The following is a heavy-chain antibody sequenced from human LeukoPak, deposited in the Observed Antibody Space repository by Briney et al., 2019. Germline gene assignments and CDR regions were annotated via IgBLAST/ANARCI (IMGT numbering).Heavy chain of an antibody. V-gene: IGHV3-7*01. CDR1: GFTFSTYW. Sequence: GGSLRLSCAASGFTFSTYWMNWVRQAPGKGLEWVANIKQDGTTEYYVDSVKGRFTISRDNSKNTLYLQMSSLRAEDTAVYYCVKDGGGDIVVVPAAMGINYFDYWGQGTLVTVSS. CDR2: IKQDGTTE. D-gene: IGHD2-2*01. J-gene: IGHJ4*02. CDR3: VKDGGGDIVVVPAAMGINYFDY.